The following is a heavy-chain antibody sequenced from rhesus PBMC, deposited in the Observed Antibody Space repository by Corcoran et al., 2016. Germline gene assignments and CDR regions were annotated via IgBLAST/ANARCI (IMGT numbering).Heavy chain of an antibody. CDR3: ARREGEDDYGYYYDY. J-gene: IGHJ4*01. Sequence: QVQLQESGPGLVKPSETLSLTCAVSGYSISSNYWSWIRQPPGKGLEWIGSTYSRSGNTYYNPSLKSVVTISTDTSKNQFSLKLSSVTAADTAVYYCARREGEDDYGYYYDYWGQGVLVTVSS. CDR2: TYSRSGNT. V-gene: IGHV4-160*01. CDR1: GYSISSNY. D-gene: IGHD3-9*01.